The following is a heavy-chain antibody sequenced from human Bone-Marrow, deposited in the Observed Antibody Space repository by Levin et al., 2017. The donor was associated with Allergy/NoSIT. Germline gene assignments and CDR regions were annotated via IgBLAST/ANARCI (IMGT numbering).Heavy chain of an antibody. Sequence: GVSLRLSCTTSGFTFGDYALNWFRQAPGKRLEWVGFIRNKAYGGTTEYAASVKGRFTISRDDSKSIAYLQMSNLKTEDTALYYCTRDDFRPGAYFDYWGQGTLVTVSS. CDR3: TRDDFRPGAYFDY. D-gene: IGHD3-3*01. V-gene: IGHV3-49*03. CDR1: GFTFGDYA. J-gene: IGHJ4*02. CDR2: IRNKAYGGTT.